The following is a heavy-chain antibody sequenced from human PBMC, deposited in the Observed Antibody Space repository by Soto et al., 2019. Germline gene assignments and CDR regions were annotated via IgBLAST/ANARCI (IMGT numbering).Heavy chain of an antibody. J-gene: IGHJ4*02. CDR2: IYYSGST. Sequence: SETLSLTCTVSGGSIRSGDYYWIWIRQPPGKGLEWIGYIYYSGSTYYNPSLKSRVTISVDTSKNQFSLKLSSVTAADTAVYYCARFTAMPPDYWGQGTLVTVSS. D-gene: IGHD5-18*01. CDR1: GGSIRSGDYY. V-gene: IGHV4-30-4*01. CDR3: ARFTAMPPDY.